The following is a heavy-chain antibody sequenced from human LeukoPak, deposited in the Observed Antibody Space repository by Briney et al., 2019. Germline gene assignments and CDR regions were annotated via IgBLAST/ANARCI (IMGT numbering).Heavy chain of an antibody. V-gene: IGHV4-4*09. CDR1: GGSISSYY. J-gene: IGHJ3*02. D-gene: IGHD2-15*01. Sequence: SETLSLTCTVSGGSISSYYWSWIRQPPGKGLEWIGYIYTSGSTNYNPSLKSRVTISVDTSKNQFSLKLSSVTAADTAVYYCARHRAPYGSYRLVGAFDIWGQGTMVTVSS. CDR2: IYTSGST. CDR3: ARHRAPYGSYRLVGAFDI.